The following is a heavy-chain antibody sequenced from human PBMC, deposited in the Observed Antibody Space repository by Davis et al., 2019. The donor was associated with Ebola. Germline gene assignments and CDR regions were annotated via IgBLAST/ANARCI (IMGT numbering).Heavy chain of an antibody. V-gene: IGHV4-34*01. CDR1: GGSFSGYY. CDR2: IYHSGST. Sequence: MPSETLSLTCAVYGGSFSGYYWSWIRQPPGKGLEWIGEIYHSGSTNYNPSLKSRVTISVDKSKNQFSLRLTSVTAADTAMYFCARGNDDYLALDYWGQGSLVTVSS. D-gene: IGHD3-16*01. J-gene: IGHJ4*02. CDR3: ARGNDDYLALDY.